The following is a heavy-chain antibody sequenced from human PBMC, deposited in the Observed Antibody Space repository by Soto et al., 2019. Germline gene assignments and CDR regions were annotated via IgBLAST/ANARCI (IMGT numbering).Heavy chain of an antibody. V-gene: IGHV3-9*01. Sequence: EVQLVESGGGLVQPGRSLRLSCAASGFTFDDYAMHWVRQAPGKCLEWVSGMSWNSGSIGYSDSVKGRFTISRDNAKNSLYLQMNSLRAEDTAFYYCATDVTTVTTEDYYYYYMDVWGKGTTVTVSS. D-gene: IGHD4-4*01. J-gene: IGHJ6*03. CDR3: ATDVTTVTTEDYYYYYMDV. CDR2: MSWNSGSI. CDR1: GFTFDDYA.